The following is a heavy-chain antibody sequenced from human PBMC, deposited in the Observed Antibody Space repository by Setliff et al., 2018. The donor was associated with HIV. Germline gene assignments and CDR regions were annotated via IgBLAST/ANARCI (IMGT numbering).Heavy chain of an antibody. V-gene: IGHV4-31*03. D-gene: IGHD6-13*01. Sequence: SETLSLTCTVSGGSISSGVSYWNWIRQHPGKGLEWIGYIYYSGNTYYNPSLKSRITISLDTSKNQFSLKLSSVTAADTAVYYCARGIAAAGGYFDYWGPGTLVTVSS. CDR3: ARGIAAAGGYFDY. CDR2: IYYSGNT. J-gene: IGHJ4*02. CDR1: GGSISSGVSY.